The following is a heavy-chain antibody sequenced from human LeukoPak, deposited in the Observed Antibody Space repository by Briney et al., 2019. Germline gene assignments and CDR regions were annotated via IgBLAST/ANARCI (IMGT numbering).Heavy chain of an antibody. CDR2: ISSSSSYI. Sequence: GGSLRLSCAASGFTFSSYSMNWVRQAPGKGLEWVSSISSSSSYIYYADSVKGRFTISRDNAKNSLYLQMNSLRAEDTAVYYCASDDTPVIIAVAGYWGQGTLVTVSS. J-gene: IGHJ4*02. V-gene: IGHV3-21*01. D-gene: IGHD6-19*01. CDR1: GFTFSSYS. CDR3: ASDDTPVIIAVAGY.